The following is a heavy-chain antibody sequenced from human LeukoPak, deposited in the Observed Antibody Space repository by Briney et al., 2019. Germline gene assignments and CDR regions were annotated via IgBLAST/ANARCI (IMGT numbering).Heavy chain of an antibody. CDR1: GFPFSIYG. V-gene: IGHV3-30*18. J-gene: IGHJ6*02. CDR3: AKDLILYYDFWSGYSAKPWDGTGYGMDV. CDR2: ISFCGCNK. D-gene: IGHD3-3*01. Sequence: GGSLRLSCGPSGFPFSIYGMHWVPQAPRRGVEWVAGISFCGCNKQYADSVKGRVTISRDNSKNMLYLQMNSLRAKDTAVYYCAKDLILYYDFWSGYSAKPWDGTGYGMDVWGQGTTVTVSS.